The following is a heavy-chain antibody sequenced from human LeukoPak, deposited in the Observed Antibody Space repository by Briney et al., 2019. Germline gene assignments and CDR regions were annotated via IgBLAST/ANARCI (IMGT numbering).Heavy chain of an antibody. V-gene: IGHV4-4*02. CDR2: IYHSGST. CDR1: GGSISSSNW. CDR3: ARADTASSGWYEWFDP. J-gene: IGHJ5*02. Sequence: SETLSLTCAVSGGSISSSNWWSWVRQPPGKGLEWIGEIYHSGSTNYNPSLKSRVTISVDKSKNQFSLKLSSVTAADTAVYYCARADTASSGWYEWFDPWGQGTLVTVSS. D-gene: IGHD6-19*01.